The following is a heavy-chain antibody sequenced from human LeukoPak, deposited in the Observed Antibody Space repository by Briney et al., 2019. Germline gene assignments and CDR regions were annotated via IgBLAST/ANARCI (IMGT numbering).Heavy chain of an antibody. CDR2: IRYDGSNK. V-gene: IGHV3-30*02. J-gene: IGHJ4*02. CDR3: TRDPRRLDY. Sequence: GGSLRLSCAASGFTFSSYGMHWVRQAPGKGLEWVAFIRYDGSNKYYADSVKGRFTISRDNAKNSLYLQMNSLRAEDTAVYYCTRDPRRLDYWGQGTLVTVSS. CDR1: GFTFSSYG.